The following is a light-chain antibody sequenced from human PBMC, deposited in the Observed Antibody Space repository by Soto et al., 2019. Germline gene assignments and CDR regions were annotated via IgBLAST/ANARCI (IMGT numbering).Light chain of an antibody. CDR1: QSVSSY. Sequence: EIVLTQSPATRSLSPGERATLSCRASQSVSSYLAWYQQKPGQAPRLLIYDASNRATGIPARFSGSGAGTDFTLTISSLEPEDFAVYYGQQRRNWPPWTFGQGTKVEIK. CDR2: DAS. CDR3: QQRRNWPPWT. V-gene: IGKV3-11*01. J-gene: IGKJ1*01.